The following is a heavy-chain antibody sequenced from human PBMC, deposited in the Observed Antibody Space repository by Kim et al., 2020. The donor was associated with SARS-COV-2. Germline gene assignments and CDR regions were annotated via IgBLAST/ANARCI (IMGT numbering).Heavy chain of an antibody. V-gene: IGHV4-59*01. CDR3: ARAVRITIFGVVSHFDY. D-gene: IGHD3-3*01. Sequence: LGGIGYIYYSGRPNTNPPLKSRVPISVDTSKTQFSLKLSSVTAADTAVYYCARAVRITIFGVVSHFDYWGQGTLVTVSS. J-gene: IGHJ4*02. CDR2: IYYSGRP.